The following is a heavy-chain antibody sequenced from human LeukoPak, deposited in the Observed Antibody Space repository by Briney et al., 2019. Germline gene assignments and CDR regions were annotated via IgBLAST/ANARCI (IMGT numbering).Heavy chain of an antibody. Sequence: GGSLRLSCAGFGFTFSNYWIHWVRQAPGKGPVWVSRINTDGSSTIYADSVKGRFTISRDNAKNTLYLQMNSLRAEDAALYYCARDFGDDRRAFDVWGQGTMVTVSS. CDR2: INTDGSST. J-gene: IGHJ3*01. V-gene: IGHV3-74*01. CDR1: GFTFSNYW. CDR3: ARDFGDDRRAFDV. D-gene: IGHD3-22*01.